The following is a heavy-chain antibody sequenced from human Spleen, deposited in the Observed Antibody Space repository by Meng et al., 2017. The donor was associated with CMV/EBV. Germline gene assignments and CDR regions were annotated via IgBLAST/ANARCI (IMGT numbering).Heavy chain of an antibody. V-gene: IGHV4-59*12. CDR1: GGSISSYY. J-gene: IGHJ6*02. D-gene: IGHD2-2*02. CDR2: IYYSGTT. Sequence: SETLSLTCTVSGGSISSYYWSWIRQPPGRGLEWIGSIYYSGTTYYNPSLKSRVTMSVDTSKNQFSLKLSSVTAADTAVYYCARGYCSSTSCYTSPYYYYGMDVWGQGTTVTVS. CDR3: ARGYCSSTSCYTSPYYYYGMDV.